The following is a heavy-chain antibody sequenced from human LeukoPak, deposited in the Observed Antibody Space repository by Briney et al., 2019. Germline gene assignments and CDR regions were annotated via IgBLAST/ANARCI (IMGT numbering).Heavy chain of an antibody. V-gene: IGHV1-69*13. CDR2: IIPIFGTA. CDR1: GGTFSSYA. D-gene: IGHD5-18*01. J-gene: IGHJ4*02. CDR3: AREDVDTANKKE. Sequence: SVKVSCKASGGTFSSYAISWVRQAPGQGREWMGGIIPIFGTANYAQKFQGRVTITADESTSTAYMELSSLRSEDTAVYYCAREDVDTANKKEWGQGTLVTVSS.